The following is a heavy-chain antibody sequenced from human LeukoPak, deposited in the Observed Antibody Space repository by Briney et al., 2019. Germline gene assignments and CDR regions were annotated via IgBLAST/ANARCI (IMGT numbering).Heavy chain of an antibody. Sequence: GGSLRLSCAASGFTFSSYGMHWVRRAPGKGLEWVAVIWYDGSNKYYADSVKGRFTISRDNSKNTLYLQMNSLRAEDTAVYYCAKDRIYDSSGYYFYYFDYWGQGTLVTVSS. CDR1: GFTFSSYG. J-gene: IGHJ4*02. V-gene: IGHV3-33*06. CDR3: AKDRIYDSSGYYFYYFDY. CDR2: IWYDGSNK. D-gene: IGHD3-22*01.